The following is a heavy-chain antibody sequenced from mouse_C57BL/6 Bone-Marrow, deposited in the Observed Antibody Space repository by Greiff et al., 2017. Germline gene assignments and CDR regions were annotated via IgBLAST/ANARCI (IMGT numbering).Heavy chain of an antibody. CDR1: GFTFSSYG. J-gene: IGHJ4*01. CDR3: ARRGDGTMDD. Sequence: EVHLVESGGDLVKPGGSLKLSCAASGFTFSSYGMSWVRPTPDKRLEWVATISSGGSYTYYPDSVKGRFTISRDNAKNTLYLQMSSLKSEDTAMYYCARRGDGTMDDWGQGTSVTVSS. CDR2: ISSGGSYT. V-gene: IGHV5-6*01.